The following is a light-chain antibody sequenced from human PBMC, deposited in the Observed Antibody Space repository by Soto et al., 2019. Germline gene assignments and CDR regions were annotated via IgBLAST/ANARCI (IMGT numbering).Light chain of an antibody. CDR3: MQVLQSLYS. CDR2: LGS. V-gene: IGKV2-28*01. J-gene: IGKJ2*03. Sequence: EIVMTQSPLSLSVTPGEPASISCRSSQSLLHSNGYSYLDWYPQKPGQSPQLLIYLGSNRASGVPDRFSGSGSGTDFTLRISRVEAEDVGVYYCMQVLQSLYSFGQGTKVDIK. CDR1: QSLLHSNGYSY.